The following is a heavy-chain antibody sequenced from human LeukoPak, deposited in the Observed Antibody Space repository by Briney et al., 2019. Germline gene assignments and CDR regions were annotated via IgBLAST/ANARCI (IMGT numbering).Heavy chain of an antibody. CDR1: GFTFSSYA. J-gene: IGHJ6*03. V-gene: IGHV3-30-3*01. CDR2: ISYDGSNK. Sequence: PGGSLRLSCAASGFTFSSYAMHWVRQAPGKGLEWVAVISYDGSNKYYADSVKGRFTISRDNSKNTLYLQMNSLRAEDTAVYYCPAGTGSKDYYYMDVWGKGTTVTVSS. CDR3: PAGTGSKDYYYMDV. D-gene: IGHD3-10*01.